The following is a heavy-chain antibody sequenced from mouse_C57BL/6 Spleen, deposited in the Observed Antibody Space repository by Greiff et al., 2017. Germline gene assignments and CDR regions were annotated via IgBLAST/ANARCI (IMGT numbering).Heavy chain of an antibody. CDR2: IYPGSGST. V-gene: IGHV1-55*01. Sequence: QVQLQQPGAELVKPGASVKMSCKASGYTFTSYWITWVKQRPGQGLEWIGDIYPGSGSTNYNEKFKSKATLTVDTSSSTAYMQLSSLTSEDSAVYYCARDTTVVAAYYFDYWGQGTTRTVSS. CDR3: ARDTTVVAAYYFDY. J-gene: IGHJ2*01. CDR1: GYTFTSYW. D-gene: IGHD1-1*01.